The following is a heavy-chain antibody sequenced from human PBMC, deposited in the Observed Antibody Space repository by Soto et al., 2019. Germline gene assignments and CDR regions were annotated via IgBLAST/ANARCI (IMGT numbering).Heavy chain of an antibody. V-gene: IGHV3-21*01. CDR3: ARAGFAAFDQ. J-gene: IGHJ4*02. Sequence: GGSLRLSCEASGFTFSIYSMKWIRQPPGRGLEWISSISSSSGHIYFADSVKGRFTISRDNAKNSVYLQMDNVKVEDTAVYYCARAGFAAFDQRGQGTLVTVSS. CDR1: GFTFSIYS. D-gene: IGHD6-13*01. CDR2: ISSSSGHI.